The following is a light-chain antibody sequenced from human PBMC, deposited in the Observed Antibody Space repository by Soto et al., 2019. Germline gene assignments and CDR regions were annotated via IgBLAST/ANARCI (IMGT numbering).Light chain of an antibody. Sequence: QSALTQPASVSGSPGQSITISCIGTSSDVGSYNLVSWYQQHPGKAPKVLIYEVSERPSGVSNRFSGSKSGNTASLTISGLQAEDEAEYYCCSYAGSRTHVLFCGVTKLTVL. V-gene: IGLV2-23*02. J-gene: IGLJ2*01. CDR2: EVS. CDR1: SSDVGSYNL. CDR3: CSYAGSRTHVL.